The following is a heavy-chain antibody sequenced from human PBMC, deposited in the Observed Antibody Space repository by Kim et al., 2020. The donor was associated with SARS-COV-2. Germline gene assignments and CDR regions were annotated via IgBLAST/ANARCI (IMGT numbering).Heavy chain of an antibody. V-gene: IGHV3-72*01. Sequence: GGSLRLSCAASGFTFSDHYMDWVRQAPGKGLEWVGRTRNKANSYTTEYAASVKGRFTISRDDSKNSLYLQMNSLKTEDTAVYYCARESREANWGPARYFDLWGRGTLVTVSS. J-gene: IGHJ2*01. CDR3: ARESREANWGPARYFDL. CDR1: GFTFSDHY. D-gene: IGHD7-27*01. CDR2: TRNKANSYTT.